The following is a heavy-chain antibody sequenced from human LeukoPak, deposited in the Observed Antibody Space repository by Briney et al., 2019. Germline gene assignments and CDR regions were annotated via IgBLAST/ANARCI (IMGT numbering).Heavy chain of an antibody. J-gene: IGHJ4*02. Sequence: ASVKVSCKASGYTFTSYDINWVRQAPGQGLEWMGWINPNSGDTNYAQKFQDKITMTRDTSITTAYMELSRLRSDDTAVYYCARGTADWGQGTLVTVSS. CDR3: ARGTAD. D-gene: IGHD6-13*01. CDR1: GYTFTSYD. CDR2: INPNSGDT. V-gene: IGHV1-2*02.